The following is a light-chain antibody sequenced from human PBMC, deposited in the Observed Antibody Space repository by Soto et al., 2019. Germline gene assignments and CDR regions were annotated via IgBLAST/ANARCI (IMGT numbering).Light chain of an antibody. Sequence: EIVLTQSPATLSRSPGERATLSCRASQSVSTYLAWYQQKPGQAPRLLIYDASNRATGIPARFNGSGSGTDFTLTISSLEPEDFAVYYCQQRTNSFGGGTKVDIK. V-gene: IGKV3-11*01. CDR3: QQRTNS. CDR2: DAS. CDR1: QSVSTY. J-gene: IGKJ4*01.